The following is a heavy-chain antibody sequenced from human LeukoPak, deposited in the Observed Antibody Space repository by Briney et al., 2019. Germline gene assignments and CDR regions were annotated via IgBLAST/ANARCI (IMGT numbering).Heavy chain of an antibody. J-gene: IGHJ4*02. V-gene: IGHV3-15*01. D-gene: IGHD2-21*01. CDR3: VTDLVIKGYFDY. Sequence: PGGSLRLSCAASGFIFSNAWMTWVRQAPGKGLEWVGRIKSKSDGGTGDYAAPVKGRFTISRDDSKNTLYLQMNSLKTEDTAVYYCVTDLVIKGYFDYWGQGALVTVSS. CDR2: IKSKSDGGTG. CDR1: GFIFSNAW.